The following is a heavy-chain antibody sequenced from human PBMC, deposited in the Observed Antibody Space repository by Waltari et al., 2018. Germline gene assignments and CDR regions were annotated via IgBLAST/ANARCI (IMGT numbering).Heavy chain of an antibody. CDR1: GVTFINSA. J-gene: IGHJ4*02. CDR2: ISYDGSNK. D-gene: IGHD6-25*01. Sequence: QVQRVESGGGVVQPRRSLRLSCPASGVTFINSAMHWVRQAPGKGLEWVAVISYDGSNKYYADSVKGRFTISRDNSKNTLYLQMNSLRAEDTAVYYCARDNGYNLFDYWGQGTLVTVSS. V-gene: IGHV3-30-3*01. CDR3: ARDNGYNLFDY.